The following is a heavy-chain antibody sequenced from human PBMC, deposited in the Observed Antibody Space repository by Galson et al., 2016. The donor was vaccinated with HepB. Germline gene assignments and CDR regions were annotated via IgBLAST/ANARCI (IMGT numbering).Heavy chain of an antibody. V-gene: IGHV3-53*04. D-gene: IGHD2/OR15-2a*01. CDR3: ARGLVGSTTAFDS. CDR2: IYSSGAT. CDR1: GFTVTSSY. Sequence: SLRLSCAASGFTVTSSYMSWVRQAPGKGLEWVSVIYSSGATYYADSVEGRFIISRHNSRNTLDLQMNSLRTEDTALYYCARGLVGSTTAFDSWAREPWSPSPQ. J-gene: IGHJ4*02.